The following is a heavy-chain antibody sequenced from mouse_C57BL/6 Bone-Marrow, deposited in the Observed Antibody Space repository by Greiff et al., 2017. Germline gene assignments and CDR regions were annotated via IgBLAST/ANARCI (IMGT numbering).Heavy chain of an antibody. V-gene: IGHV1-19*01. J-gene: IGHJ1*03. D-gene: IGHD1-1*01. Sequence: EVQLQQSGPVLVKPGASVKMSCKASGYTFTDYYMNWVKQSHGKSLEWIGVINPYNGGTSYNQKFKGKATLTVDKSSSTAYMELNSLTSEDSAVYYCALITTARYWYFDVWGTGTTITVSS. CDR2: INPYNGGT. CDR3: ALITTARYWYFDV. CDR1: GYTFTDYY.